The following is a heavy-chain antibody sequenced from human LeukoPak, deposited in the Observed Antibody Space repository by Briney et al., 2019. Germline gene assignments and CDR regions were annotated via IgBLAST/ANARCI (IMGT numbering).Heavy chain of an antibody. CDR1: GYTFTSYA. Sequence: ASVKVSCKASGYTFTSYAMHWVRQAPGQRLEWMGWISAYNGNTNYAQKLQGRVTMTTDTSTSTAYMELRSLRSDDTAVHYCARDLPVLRYFDWPLDYWGQGTLVTVSS. J-gene: IGHJ4*02. V-gene: IGHV1-18*01. D-gene: IGHD3-9*01. CDR2: ISAYNGNT. CDR3: ARDLPVLRYFDWPLDY.